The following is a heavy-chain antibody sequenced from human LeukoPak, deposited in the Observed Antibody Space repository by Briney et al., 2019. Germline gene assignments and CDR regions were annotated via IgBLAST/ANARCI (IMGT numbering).Heavy chain of an antibody. V-gene: IGHV1-18*01. CDR1: GYTFTTYG. Sequence: ASVKVSCKSSGYTFTTYGSSWVRQAPGQGLEWMGWINPYNGNTNYAQKFQGRVTLTTNTSTSTAYMDLRSLRSDDTAMYYCAREIYGRFDFWGQGTLVTVSS. D-gene: IGHD4-17*01. CDR3: AREIYGRFDF. CDR2: INPYNGNT. J-gene: IGHJ4*02.